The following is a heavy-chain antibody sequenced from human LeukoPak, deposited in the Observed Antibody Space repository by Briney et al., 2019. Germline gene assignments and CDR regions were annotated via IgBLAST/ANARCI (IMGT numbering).Heavy chain of an antibody. V-gene: IGHV3-23*01. CDR3: AKRGGLSSSSGWYYFDY. CDR1: GFTFSSYA. D-gene: IGHD6-6*01. J-gene: IGHJ4*02. CDR2: ISSSGGST. Sequence: GGSLRLSCAASGFTFSSYAMSWVRQAPGKGLECVSGISSSGGSTFNADSVKGRFTISRDNSKNTLYLQMNSLRAEDAAVYYCAKRGGLSSSSGWYYFDYWGQGTLVTVSS.